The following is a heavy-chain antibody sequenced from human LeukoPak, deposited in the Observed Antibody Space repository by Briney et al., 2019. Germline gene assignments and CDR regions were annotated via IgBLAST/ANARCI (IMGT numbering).Heavy chain of an antibody. CDR3: ARTTSVEMAIIGFDY. CDR1: GSTFSSYA. D-gene: IGHD5-24*01. J-gene: IGHJ4*02. V-gene: IGHV1-69*05. Sequence: SVKVSCKASGSTFSSYAISWVRQAPGQGLEWMGGIIPIFGTANYAQKFQGRGTITTDESTSTAYMELSSLRSEDTAVYYCARTTSVEMAIIGFDYWGQGTLVTVSS. CDR2: IIPIFGTA.